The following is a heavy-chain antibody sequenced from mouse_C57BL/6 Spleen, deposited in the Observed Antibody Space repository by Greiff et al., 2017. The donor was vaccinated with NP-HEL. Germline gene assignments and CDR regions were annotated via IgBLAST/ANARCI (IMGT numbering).Heavy chain of an antibody. D-gene: IGHD1-1*01. CDR1: GFTFSSYA. CDR2: ISDGGSYT. Sequence: EVHLVESGGGLVKPGGSLKLSCAASGFTFSSYAMSWVRQTPEKRLEWVATISDGGSYTYYPDNVKGRFTISRDNAKNNLYLQMSHLKSEDTAMYYCARARYGSSYVGFDYWGQGTTLTVSS. CDR3: ARARYGSSYVGFDY. V-gene: IGHV5-4*01. J-gene: IGHJ2*01.